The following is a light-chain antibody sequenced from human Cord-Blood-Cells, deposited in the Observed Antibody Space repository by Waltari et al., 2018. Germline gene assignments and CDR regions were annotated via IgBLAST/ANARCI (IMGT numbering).Light chain of an antibody. V-gene: IGKV3-20*01. J-gene: IGKJ2*01. Sequence: EIVLTQSPGTLSLSPGERATLSCRAIQSVSSSYLAWYQQKPGQAPRLLIYGASSRATGIPDRFSGSVSGTDFTLTISRLEPEDFAVYYCQQYGSSPVYTFGQGTKLEIK. CDR3: QQYGSSPVYT. CDR2: GAS. CDR1: QSVSSSY.